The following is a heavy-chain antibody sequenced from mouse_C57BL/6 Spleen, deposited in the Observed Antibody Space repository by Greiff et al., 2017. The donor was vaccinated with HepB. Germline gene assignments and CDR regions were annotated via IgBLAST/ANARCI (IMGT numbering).Heavy chain of an antibody. CDR1: GYTFTSYW. V-gene: IGHV1-52*01. CDR3: ARPRYYGSTFYAMDY. CDR2: IDPSDSET. J-gene: IGHJ4*01. D-gene: IGHD1-1*01. Sequence: QQSCKASGYTFTSYWMHWVKQRPIQGLEWIGNIDPSDSETHYNQKFKDKATLTVDKSSSTAYMQLSSLTSEDSAVYYCARPRYYGSTFYAMDYWGQGTSVTVSS.